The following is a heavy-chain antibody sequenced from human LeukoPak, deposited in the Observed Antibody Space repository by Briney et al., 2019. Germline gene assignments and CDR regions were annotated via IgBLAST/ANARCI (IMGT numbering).Heavy chain of an antibody. Sequence: GGSLRLSCAASGFTFSSYSMNWARQAPGKGLGWVSYISSSSSTIYYADSVKGRFTISRDNAKNSLYLQMNSLRAEDTAVYYCANARGPAASYYYYYYYMDVWGKGTTVTVSS. CDR3: ANARGPAASYYYYYYYMDV. V-gene: IGHV3-48*01. J-gene: IGHJ6*03. D-gene: IGHD2-2*01. CDR2: ISSSSSTI. CDR1: GFTFSSYS.